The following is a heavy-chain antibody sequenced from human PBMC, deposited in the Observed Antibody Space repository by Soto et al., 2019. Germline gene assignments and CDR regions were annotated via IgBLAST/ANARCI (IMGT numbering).Heavy chain of an antibody. Sequence: EVQLVESGGGLVKPGGSLRLSCAASGFSFSKAWMNWVRRAPGKGLEWVGRIRSRSGTTDYAAPVKGRFTISRDDSKYTLYLQMNSLKVEDTAVYFCTTSGNPNIVDHWGQGTLVIVSS. V-gene: IGHV3-15*07. J-gene: IGHJ4*02. CDR1: GFSFSKAW. CDR2: IRSRSGTT. CDR3: TTSGNPNIVDH.